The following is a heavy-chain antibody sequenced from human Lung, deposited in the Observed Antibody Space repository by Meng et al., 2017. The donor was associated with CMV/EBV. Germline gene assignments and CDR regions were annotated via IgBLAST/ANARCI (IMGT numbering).Heavy chain of an antibody. CDR2: VSYDGSHK. D-gene: IGHD3-3*01. CDR1: GFTFSSSA. J-gene: IGHJ6*02. Sequence: XAASGFTFSSSAMHWVRQAPGKGLEWVAVVSYDGSHKYYADSVKGRFTISRDNSKNSLYLQMNSLRPEDTAVYYCARGIKEWSYFYYHAMDVWGQGSTVXVSS. V-gene: IGHV3-30*04. CDR3: ARGIKEWSYFYYHAMDV.